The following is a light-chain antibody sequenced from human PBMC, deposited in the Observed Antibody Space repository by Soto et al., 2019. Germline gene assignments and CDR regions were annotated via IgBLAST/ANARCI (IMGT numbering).Light chain of an antibody. V-gene: IGLV1-40*01. CDR3: QSYDSSLSVVV. J-gene: IGLJ2*01. Sequence: QSVLTQPPSVSGAPGQRVTFSCTGSSSNIGAGYDVHWYQQLLGTAPKLLIYVNSNRPSGVPDRFSVSKSGTSASLAITGLQAEDEADYYCQSYDSSLSVVVFGGGTKLTVL. CDR1: SSNIGAGYD. CDR2: VNS.